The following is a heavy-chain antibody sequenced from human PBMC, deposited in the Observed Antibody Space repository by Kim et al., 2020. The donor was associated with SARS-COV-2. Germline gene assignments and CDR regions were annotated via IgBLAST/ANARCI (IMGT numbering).Heavy chain of an antibody. V-gene: IGHV4-34*01. Sequence: KIRVTISVDTSKNQFSLKLSSVTAADTAVYYCARGRRPARIAARPGWFDPWGQGTLVTVSS. J-gene: IGHJ5*02. D-gene: IGHD6-6*01. CDR3: ARGRRPARIAARPGWFDP.